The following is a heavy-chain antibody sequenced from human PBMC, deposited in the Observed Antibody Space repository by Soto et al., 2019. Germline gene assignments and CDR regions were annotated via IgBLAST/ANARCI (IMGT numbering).Heavy chain of an antibody. CDR2: IKQDGSEK. J-gene: IGHJ4*02. CDR1: GFTFSSYW. Sequence: GGSLRLSCAASGFTFSSYWMSWVRQAPGKGLEWVANIKQDGSEKYYVDSVKGRFTISRDNAKNSLYLQMNSLRAEDTAVYYCARDVYGYSKHHRGSYFDYWGQGTLVTVSS. CDR3: ARDVYGYSKHHRGSYFDY. V-gene: IGHV3-7*05. D-gene: IGHD6-25*01.